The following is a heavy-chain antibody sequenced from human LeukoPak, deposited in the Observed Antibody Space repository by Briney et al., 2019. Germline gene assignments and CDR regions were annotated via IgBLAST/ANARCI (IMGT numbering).Heavy chain of an antibody. CDR1: GFTVSSNY. V-gene: IGHV3-53*01. D-gene: IGHD3-10*01. CDR3: ARGPYGSGSYWVDY. CDR2: IYSGGST. Sequence: GGSLRLSCAASGFTVSSNYMSWVRQAPGKGLEWVSVIYSGGSTYYADSVKGRFTISSDNSKNTLYLQMNSLRAEDTAVYYCARGPYGSGSYWVDYWGQGTLVTVSS. J-gene: IGHJ4*02.